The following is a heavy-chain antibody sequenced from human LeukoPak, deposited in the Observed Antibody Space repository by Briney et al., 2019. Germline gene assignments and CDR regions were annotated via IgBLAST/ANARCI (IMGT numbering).Heavy chain of an antibody. CDR3: ARGRFSYDNTGYSSFYY. V-gene: IGHV3-7*01. D-gene: IGHD3-22*01. CDR2: IKEDGSEK. J-gene: IGHJ4*02. Sequence: TGGSLRLSCAASGFTFTSYAMSWVRQAPGKGLEWVANIKEDGSEKYYVDSVKGRFTISRDNAKTSVYLQMKSLRAEDTAVYYCARGRFSYDNTGYSSFYYWGQGTLVTVSS. CDR1: GFTFTSYA.